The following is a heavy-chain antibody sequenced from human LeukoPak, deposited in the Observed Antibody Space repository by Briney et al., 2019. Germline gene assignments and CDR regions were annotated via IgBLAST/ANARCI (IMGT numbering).Heavy chain of an antibody. CDR1: GFTVSSNY. CDR3: ARGDGVYVY. CDR2: IYFGGTT. J-gene: IGHJ4*02. Sequence: GGSLRLSCAASGFTVSSNYMTWVRQAPGQGLEWVSVIYFGGTTYYADSVKGRFTISRDNPKNTVYLQMNSLRVEDTAVYYCARGDGVYVYWGQGTLVTVSS. V-gene: IGHV3-53*01. D-gene: IGHD5/OR15-5a*01.